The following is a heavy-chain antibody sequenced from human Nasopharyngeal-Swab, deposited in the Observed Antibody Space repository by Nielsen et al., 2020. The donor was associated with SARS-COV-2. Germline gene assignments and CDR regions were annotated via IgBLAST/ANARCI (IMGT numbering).Heavy chain of an antibody. CDR2: IKQDGSEK. D-gene: IGHD1-26*01. CDR1: GFTFSSYW. V-gene: IGHV3-7*03. CDR3: ARDGGGSYYADY. J-gene: IGHJ4*02. Sequence: GESLKISCAASGFTFSSYWMSWVRQAPGKGLEWVANIKQDGSEKYYVDSVKGRFTISRDNAKNSLYLQMNGLRAEDTAVYYCARDGGGSYYADYWGQGTLVTVSS.